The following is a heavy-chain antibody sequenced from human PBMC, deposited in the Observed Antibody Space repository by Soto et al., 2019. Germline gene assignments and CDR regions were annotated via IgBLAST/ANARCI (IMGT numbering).Heavy chain of an antibody. CDR2: VNHNGRN. CDR1: GVSISGSRYF. CDR3: ARGGSSDWQVAFDF. D-gene: IGHD6-19*01. V-gene: IGHV4-39*07. Sequence: PSETLSLTCTVSGVSISGSRYFWNWIRQTPGKGLEWIGKVNHNGRNNYNPSLKSRVTISLDMSKNQISLKLTSVTAADTAVYYCARGGSSDWQVAFDFWGQGTMVTVSS. J-gene: IGHJ3*01.